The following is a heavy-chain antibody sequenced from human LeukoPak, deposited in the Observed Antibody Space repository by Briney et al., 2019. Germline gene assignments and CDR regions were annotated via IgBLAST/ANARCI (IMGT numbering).Heavy chain of an antibody. V-gene: IGHV3-23*01. CDR2: ISGSGGST. D-gene: IGHD3-10*01. J-gene: IGHJ6*02. Sequence: GGSLRLSCAASGFTFSSYARSWVRQAPGKGLEWVSAISGSGGSTYYADSVKGRFTISRDNSKNTLYLQMNSLRAEDTAVYYCAKGMLAEWFGESYYYGMDVWGQGTTVTVSS. CDR3: AKGMLAEWFGESYYYGMDV. CDR1: GFTFSSYA.